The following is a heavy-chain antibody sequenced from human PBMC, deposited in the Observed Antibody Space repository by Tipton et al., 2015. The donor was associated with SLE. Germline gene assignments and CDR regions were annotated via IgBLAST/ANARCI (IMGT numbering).Heavy chain of an antibody. CDR3: ARDWETGFDI. CDR2: ISSSSSYI. V-gene: IGHV3-21*01. CDR1: GFTFSSYS. J-gene: IGHJ3*02. Sequence: SLRLFCVASGFTFSSYSMNWVRQAPGKGLEWVSSISSSSSYIYYADSVKGRFTISRDSSNNTMYLQMDSLRAEDTAVYYCARDWETGFDIWGQGTMVTVSS. D-gene: IGHD1-1*01.